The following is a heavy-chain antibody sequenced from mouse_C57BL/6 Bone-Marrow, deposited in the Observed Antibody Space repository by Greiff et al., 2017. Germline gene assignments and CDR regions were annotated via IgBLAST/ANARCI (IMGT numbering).Heavy chain of an antibody. J-gene: IGHJ3*01. CDR3: ARHYGSSCAY. V-gene: IGHV5-6*01. Sequence: EVQLVESGGDLVKPGGSLKLSCAASGFTFSSYGMSWVRQTPDKRLEWVATISSGGSYTYYPDSVKGRFTISRDNAKNTLYLQMSSLKSEDTAMYYCARHYGSSCAYWGQGTLVTVSA. CDR1: GFTFSSYG. D-gene: IGHD1-1*01. CDR2: ISSGGSYT.